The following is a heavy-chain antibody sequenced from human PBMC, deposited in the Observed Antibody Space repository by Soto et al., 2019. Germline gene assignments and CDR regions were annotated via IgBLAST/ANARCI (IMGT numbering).Heavy chain of an antibody. D-gene: IGHD3-22*01. V-gene: IGHV4-59*08. J-gene: IGHJ4*02. CDR2: IYYSGST. CDR3: ARRSTYYYDSSGYYSLGHYFDY. Sequence: PSETLSLTCTVSGGSISSYYWSWIRQPPGKGLEWIGYIYYSGSTNYNPSLKSRVTISVDTSKNQFSLKLSSVTAADTAVYYCARRSTYYYDSSGYYSLGHYFDYWGQGTLVTVSS. CDR1: GGSISSYY.